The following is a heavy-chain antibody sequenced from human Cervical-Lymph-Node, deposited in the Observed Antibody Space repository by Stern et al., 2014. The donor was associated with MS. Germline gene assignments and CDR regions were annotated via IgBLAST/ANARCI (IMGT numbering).Heavy chain of an antibody. CDR3: ARGYSSSWYGGRFFNY. Sequence: VQLVESGPGLVKPSETLSLTCTVSGGSISRYYWGWIRPPPGQGLVGFADVYYSGHTDYNPSLQGRVTLSVDTSKNQISLRLSSVTAADTAVYYCARGYSSSWYGGRFFNYWGQGTLVTVSS. J-gene: IGHJ4*02. V-gene: IGHV4-59*01. CDR2: VYYSGHT. CDR1: GGSISRYY. D-gene: IGHD6-13*01.